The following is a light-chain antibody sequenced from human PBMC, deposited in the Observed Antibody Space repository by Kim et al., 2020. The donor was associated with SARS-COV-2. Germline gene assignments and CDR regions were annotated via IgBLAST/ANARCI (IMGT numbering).Light chain of an antibody. CDR1: QSISSW. Sequence: GDRHTLTCRASQSISSWLAWYQQKPGKAPKLLIYYASSLESGVPSRFSGSGSGTEFTLTISSLQPDDFATYYCRQYNSYSYTFGQGTKLEI. V-gene: IGKV1-5*01. CDR2: YAS. CDR3: RQYNSYSYT. J-gene: IGKJ2*01.